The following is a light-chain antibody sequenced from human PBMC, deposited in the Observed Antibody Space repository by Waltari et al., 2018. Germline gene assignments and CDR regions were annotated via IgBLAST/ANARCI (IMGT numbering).Light chain of an antibody. CDR3: QQYNNYPFT. J-gene: IGKJ3*01. CDR1: QGANIF. V-gene: IGKV1-16*01. Sequence: DIQMTQSPASLSASVGDTVTITCRASQGANIFLAWFQQKPGKAPKSLIYGASSLQSGVPSRFGGSGSGTEFTLTISSLQPEDFGTYYCQQYNNYPFTFGPGTTVDIK. CDR2: GAS.